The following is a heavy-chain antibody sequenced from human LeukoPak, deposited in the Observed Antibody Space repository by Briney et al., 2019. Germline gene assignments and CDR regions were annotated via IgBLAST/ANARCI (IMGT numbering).Heavy chain of an antibody. D-gene: IGHD6-19*01. J-gene: IGHJ5*02. CDR3: ARVRSSGWSSQSRWFDP. CDR1: GGSFSGYY. V-gene: IGHV4-34*01. CDR2: INHSGST. Sequence: SETLSLTCAVYGGSFSGYYWSWIRQPPGKGLEWIGEINHSGSTNYNPSLKSRVTISVDTSKNQFSLKVSSVTAADTALYYCARVRSSGWSSQSRWFDPWGQGTLVTVSS.